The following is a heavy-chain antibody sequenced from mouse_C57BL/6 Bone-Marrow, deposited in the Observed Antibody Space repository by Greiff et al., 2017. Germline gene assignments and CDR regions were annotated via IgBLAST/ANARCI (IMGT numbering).Heavy chain of an antibody. V-gene: IGHV1-55*01. D-gene: IGHD2-2*01. CDR2: IYPGSGST. CDR1: GYTFTSYW. Sequence: QVQLQQPGAELVKPGASVKMSCKASGYTFTSYWITWVKQRPGHGLEWIGDIYPGSGSTNYNEQFKSKATLTVDTSFSTAYMQLMSLTSEDAAVYYCARWGGYERNYWGQGTTLTVSS. CDR3: ARWGGYERNY. J-gene: IGHJ2*01.